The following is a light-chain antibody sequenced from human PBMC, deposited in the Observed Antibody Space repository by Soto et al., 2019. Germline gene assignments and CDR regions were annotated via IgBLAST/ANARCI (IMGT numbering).Light chain of an antibody. CDR3: QHHSHWPPIT. CDR2: WAS. CDR1: QSVLYSSNNKSY. V-gene: IGKV4-1*01. Sequence: DIVMTQSPDSLAVSLGERATIYCKSSQSVLYSSNNKSYLAWFQNKPGRPPKLLISWASTRASGVPDRFIGSGSGTDFTLTISSLESEDFAVYYGQHHSHWPPITFGQGTRLEIK. J-gene: IGKJ5*01.